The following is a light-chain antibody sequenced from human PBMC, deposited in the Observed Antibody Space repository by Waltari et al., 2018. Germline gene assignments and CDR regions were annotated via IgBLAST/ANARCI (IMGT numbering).Light chain of an antibody. CDR3: QQYDSFLWT. CDR1: QSISTW. Sequence: DIQMTQSPSTLSASVGDRVTITCRASQSISTWLAWYQQKPGKAPKLLIYKASHLESGVPSRFSGGGSGTEFTLTISSLQPEDFATYYCQQYDSFLWTFGQGTKVEI. V-gene: IGKV1-5*03. CDR2: KAS. J-gene: IGKJ1*01.